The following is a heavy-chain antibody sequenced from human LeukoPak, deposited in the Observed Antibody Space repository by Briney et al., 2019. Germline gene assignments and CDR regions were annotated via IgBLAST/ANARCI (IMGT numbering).Heavy chain of an antibody. D-gene: IGHD3-10*01. CDR3: ARQGDYYGSGSYYTHFDY. CDR2: IYYSGST. Sequence: ASETLSLTCTVSGGSISSSSYYWGWIRQPPGKGLEWIGSIYYSGSTYYNPSLKSRVTISVDTSKNQFSLKLSSVTAADTAVYYCARQGDYYGSGSYYTHFDYWGQGTLVTVSS. V-gene: IGHV4-39*01. J-gene: IGHJ4*02. CDR1: GGSISSSSYY.